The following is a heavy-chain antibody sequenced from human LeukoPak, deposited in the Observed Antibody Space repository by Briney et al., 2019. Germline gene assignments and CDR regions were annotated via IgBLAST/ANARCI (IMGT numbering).Heavy chain of an antibody. CDR2: IYPGDSDT. J-gene: IGHJ3*01. V-gene: IGHV5-51*01. CDR3: ARQTPAQDAFDL. CDR1: GYSFTSYW. Sequence: GESLKISCKGSGYSFTSYWIAWVRQMPGKGLEWMGIIYPGDSDTRYSPSFQGQVTFSADKSITTAYLQWGSLKASDTAIYFCARQTPAQDAFDLWGQGTMVTVSS.